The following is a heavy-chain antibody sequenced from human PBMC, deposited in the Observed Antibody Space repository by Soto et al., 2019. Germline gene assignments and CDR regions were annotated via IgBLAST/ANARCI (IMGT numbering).Heavy chain of an antibody. CDR1: GFSLSTSGMC. CDR3: ARDSVALYYYYYGMDV. Sequence: SGPTLVNPTQTLTLTCTFSGFSLSTSGMCVSWIRQPPGKALEWLARIDWDDDKYYSTSLKTRLTISKDTSKNHVVLTMTNMDPVDTATYYCARDSVALYYYYYGMDVWGQGTTVTVSS. D-gene: IGHD2-21*01. V-gene: IGHV2-70*11. CDR2: IDWDDDK. J-gene: IGHJ6*02.